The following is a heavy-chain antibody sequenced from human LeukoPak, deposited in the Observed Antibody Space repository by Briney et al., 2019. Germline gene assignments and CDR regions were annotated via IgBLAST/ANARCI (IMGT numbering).Heavy chain of an antibody. CDR2: INHSGST. D-gene: IGHD3-10*02. J-gene: IGHJ4*02. Sequence: SETLSLTCAVYGGSFSGYYWSWIRQPPGKGLEWIGEINHSGSTNYNPSLTSRFTISVDTSKNQFSLKLSSVTAADTAVYYCARGSRLFGYSHLIGYWGQGTLVTVSS. V-gene: IGHV4-34*01. CDR1: GGSFSGYY. CDR3: ARGSRLFGYSHLIGY.